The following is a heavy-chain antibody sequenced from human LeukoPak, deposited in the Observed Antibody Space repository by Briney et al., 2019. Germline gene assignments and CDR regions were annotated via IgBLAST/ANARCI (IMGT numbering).Heavy chain of an antibody. CDR2: TYYRSKWYN. CDR1: GDSVSSNSAA. J-gene: IGHJ2*01. CDR3: AREYSSSWYVFWYFDL. Sequence: SQTLSLTCAISGDSVSSNSAAWNWIRQSPSRGLELLGRTYYRSKWYNDYAVSVKSRITINPDTSKNQFSLQLNPVTPEDTAVYYCAREYSSSWYVFWYFDLWGRGTLVTVSS. V-gene: IGHV6-1*01. D-gene: IGHD6-13*01.